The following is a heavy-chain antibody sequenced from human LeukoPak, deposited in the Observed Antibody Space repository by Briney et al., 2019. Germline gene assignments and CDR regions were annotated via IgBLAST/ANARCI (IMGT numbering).Heavy chain of an antibody. CDR3: VREQQLVRTHDY. CDR1: GFTFSSYA. D-gene: IGHD6-13*01. Sequence: GGSLRLSCAASGFTFSSYAMHWVRQAPGKGLEWVAVISYDGCNKYYADSVKGRFTISRDNSKNTLYLQMNSLRAEDTAVYYCVREQQLVRTHDYWGQGTLVTVSS. CDR2: ISYDGCNK. V-gene: IGHV3-30-3*01. J-gene: IGHJ4*02.